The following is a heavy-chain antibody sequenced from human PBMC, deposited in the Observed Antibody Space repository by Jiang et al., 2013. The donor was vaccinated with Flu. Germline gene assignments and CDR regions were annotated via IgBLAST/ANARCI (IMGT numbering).Heavy chain of an antibody. CDR1: SISSGDYY. V-gene: IGHV4-30-4*01. J-gene: IGHJ1*01. Sequence: SISSGDYYWSWIRQPPGKDLEWIGYIYYSGSTYYNPSLKSRVTISVDTSKNQFSLKLSSVTAADTAVYYCARVGLSGGGRGSEYFQHWGQGTLVTVSS. D-gene: IGHD2-15*01. CDR2: IYYSGST. CDR3: ARVGLSGGGRGSEYFQH.